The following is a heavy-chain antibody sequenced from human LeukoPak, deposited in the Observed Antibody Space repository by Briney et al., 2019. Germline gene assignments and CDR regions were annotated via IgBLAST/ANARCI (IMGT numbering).Heavy chain of an antibody. D-gene: IGHD1-1*01. CDR2: ISGSGGST. V-gene: IGHV3-23*01. Sequence: GGSLRLSCAASGFTFSSYATSWVRQAPGKGLEWVSAISGSGGSTYYADSVKGRFTISRDNSKNTLYLQMNSLRAEDTAVYYCAKDHNPPLLYFDYWGQGTLVTVSS. J-gene: IGHJ4*02. CDR1: GFTFSSYA. CDR3: AKDHNPPLLYFDY.